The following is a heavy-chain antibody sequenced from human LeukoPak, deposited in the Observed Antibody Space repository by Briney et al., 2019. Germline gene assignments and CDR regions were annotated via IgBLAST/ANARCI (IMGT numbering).Heavy chain of an antibody. Sequence: AETLSLTCAVYGGSFSGYYWSWIRQPPGKGLEWIGEINHSGSTNYNPSLKSRVTISVDTSKNQFSLKLSSVTAADTAVYYCARVGRYFDWLFDYWGQGTLVTVSS. CDR2: INHSGST. CDR1: GGSFSGYY. J-gene: IGHJ4*02. D-gene: IGHD3-9*01. V-gene: IGHV4-34*01. CDR3: ARVGRYFDWLFDY.